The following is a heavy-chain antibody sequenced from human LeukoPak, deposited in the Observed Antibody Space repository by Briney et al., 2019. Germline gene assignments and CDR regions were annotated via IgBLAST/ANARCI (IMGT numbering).Heavy chain of an antibody. V-gene: IGHV4-38-2*01. CDR1: DYSIRSGYY. CDR3: AIPDMVVVVSATPGAIDI. CDR2: LYHSGSA. D-gene: IGHD2-15*01. J-gene: IGHJ3*02. Sequence: SDTLSLTCDVSDYSIRSGYYWGWIRQPPGKGLEWIGSLYHSGSAYYSPSLKSRVTISLDTSNNELSLRLSSVTGAGTAIYYCAIPDMVVVVSATPGAIDIWGQARLVTVSS.